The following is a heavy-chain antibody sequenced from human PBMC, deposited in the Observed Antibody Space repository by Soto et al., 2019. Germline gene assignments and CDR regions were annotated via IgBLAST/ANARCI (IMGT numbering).Heavy chain of an antibody. CDR2: ISGSGGST. V-gene: IGHV3-23*01. D-gene: IGHD3-3*01. CDR1: VYIVSGYA. J-gene: IGHJ4*02. CDR3: AKDIGPISWSGYYRFDY. Sequence: PGGSLKHSFAARVYIVSGYALRCDGPAPGKRLEWVSAISGSGGSTYYADSVKGRFTISRDNSKNTLYLQMNSLRAEDTAVYYCAKDIGPISWSGYYRFDYWGQGTLVTVSS.